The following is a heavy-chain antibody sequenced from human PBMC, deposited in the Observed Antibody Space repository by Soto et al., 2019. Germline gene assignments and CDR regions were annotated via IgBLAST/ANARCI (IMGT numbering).Heavy chain of an antibody. V-gene: IGHV3-74*01. D-gene: IGHD2-15*01. CDR2: INSDGSST. Sequence: EVQLVESGGGLVQPGGSLRLSCAVSGFTFSNYWMHWVRQAPGKGLVWVSRINSDGSSTSYADSVKGRITISRDKAKTTLDREINSLRAADTAVYDCARGLRVGVPSWGQGTLVTVSS. J-gene: IGHJ5*02. CDR3: ARGLRVGVPS. CDR1: GFTFSNYW.